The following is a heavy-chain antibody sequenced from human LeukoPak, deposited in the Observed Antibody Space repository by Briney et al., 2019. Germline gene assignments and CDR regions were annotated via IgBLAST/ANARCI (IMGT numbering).Heavy chain of an antibody. J-gene: IGHJ3*02. CDR2: TYYRSKWYN. CDR1: GDRVSSNSAA. V-gene: IGHV6-1*01. D-gene: IGHD6-19*01. CDR3: EKGKSGGWYIVLNPFDS. Sequence: SQTLSLTCAISGDRVSSNSAAWNRIRQSPSRGLEWLGRTYYRSKWYNDYAVSVKSRITINPDTSKNQFSLQLNSVTPEDTAVYYCEKGKSGGWYIVLNPFDSWGQGKMVPVSS.